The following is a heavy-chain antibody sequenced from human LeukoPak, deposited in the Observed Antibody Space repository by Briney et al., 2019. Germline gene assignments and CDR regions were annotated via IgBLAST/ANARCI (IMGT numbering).Heavy chain of an antibody. CDR2: ITSSSTYI. D-gene: IGHD1-26*01. J-gene: IGHJ4*02. CDR1: GFTFSTYS. CDR3: ARGISGSYWDAIDY. V-gene: IGHV3-21*01. Sequence: GGSLRLSCAASGFTFSTYSMNWVRQAPGKGLEWVSSITSSSTYIYYADSVKGRFTISRDNSKNTLYLQMNSLRAEDTAVYYCARGISGSYWDAIDYWGQGTLVTVSS.